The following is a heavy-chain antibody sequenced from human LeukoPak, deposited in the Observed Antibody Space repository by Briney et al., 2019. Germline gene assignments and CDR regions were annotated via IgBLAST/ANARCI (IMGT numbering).Heavy chain of an antibody. CDR1: GFTFSSYW. CDR3: ARFSYSNYGNAFDI. J-gene: IGHJ3*02. D-gene: IGHD4-11*01. CDR2: IKQDGSEK. V-gene: IGHV3-7*01. Sequence: PGGSLRLSCAASGFTFSSYWMSWVRQAPGKGLEWVANIKQDGSEKYYVDSVKGRFTISRDNAKNSLYLQMNSLRAEDTAVYYCARFSYSNYGNAFDIWGQGTMVTVSS.